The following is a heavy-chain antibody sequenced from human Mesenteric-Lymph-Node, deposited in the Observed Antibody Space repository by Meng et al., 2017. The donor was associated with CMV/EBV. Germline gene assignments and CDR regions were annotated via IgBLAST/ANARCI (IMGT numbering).Heavy chain of an antibody. CDR3: AMQYGGYCSSSSCMRGGYFPY. J-gene: IGHJ4*02. V-gene: IGHV3-11*06. Sequence: LSLTCAASGFTFSDYYMSWIRQAPGKGLEWVSSISSSSSYIYYADSVKGRFTISRDNAKNSLYLQMNSLRAEDTAVYYCAMQYGGYCSSSSCMRGGYFPYWGQGTLVTVSS. CDR2: ISSSSSYI. CDR1: GFTFSDYY. D-gene: IGHD2-2*01.